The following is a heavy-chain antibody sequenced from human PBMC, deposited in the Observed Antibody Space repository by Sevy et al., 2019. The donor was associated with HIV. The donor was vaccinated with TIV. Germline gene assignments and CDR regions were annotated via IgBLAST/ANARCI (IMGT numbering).Heavy chain of an antibody. J-gene: IGHJ4*01. D-gene: IGHD3-3*01. CDR3: AREDRGFLEGGYFYY. V-gene: IGHV4-59*01. CDR1: GGSISSYY. Sequence: SETLSLTCTVSGGSISSYYWSWIRQPPGKGLEWIGYIYYSGSTNYNPSLKSRVTRSVDTSKNQFSLKLSSVTAADTAVYYCAREDRGFLEGGYFYYWGHGTLVTVSS. CDR2: IYYSGST.